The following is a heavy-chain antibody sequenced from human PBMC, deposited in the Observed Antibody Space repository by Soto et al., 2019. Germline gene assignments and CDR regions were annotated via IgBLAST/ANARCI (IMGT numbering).Heavy chain of an antibody. CDR1: GFSFSQYG. J-gene: IGHJ6*02. Sequence: GRSLRLSFGASGFSFSQYGIHWLRQAPGEGLEWRSLISHEGSAKGYAESAKGRFTISRDNSKNKLYLQMNSLSGDDTAVYYCAKGYEVSPPVASGWYSNYFYGVDVWGRGTTVTVSS. D-gene: IGHD6-19*01. CDR2: ISHEGSAK. CDR3: AKGYEVSPPVASGWYSNYFYGVDV. V-gene: IGHV3-30*18.